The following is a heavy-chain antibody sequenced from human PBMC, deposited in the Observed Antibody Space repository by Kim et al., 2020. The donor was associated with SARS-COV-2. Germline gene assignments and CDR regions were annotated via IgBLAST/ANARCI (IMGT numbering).Heavy chain of an antibody. J-gene: IGHJ6*03. CDR3: ARGYCSGGSCYPFRFIMDV. Sequence: SVKVSCKASGGTFSSYAINWVRQAPGQGLEWMGRIIPIFGIANYAQKFQGRVTITADKSTSTAYMELSSLRSEDTAVYYCARGYCSGGSCYPFRFIMDVWGKGTTVTVSS. CDR1: GGTFSSYA. D-gene: IGHD2-15*01. CDR2: IIPIFGIA. V-gene: IGHV1-69*04.